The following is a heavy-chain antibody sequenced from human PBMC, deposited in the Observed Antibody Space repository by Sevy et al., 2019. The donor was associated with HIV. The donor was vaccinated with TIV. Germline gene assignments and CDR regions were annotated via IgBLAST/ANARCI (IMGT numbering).Heavy chain of an antibody. CDR3: ARRFYDSTGYPQYFFDY. CDR2: IYPDDSDI. D-gene: IGHD3-22*01. V-gene: IGHV5-51*01. J-gene: IGHJ4*02. CDR1: GYRFSSYW. Sequence: GESLKISCRASGYRFSSYWIAWVRQVPGKGLDWMGIIYPDDSDIRYSPSLQGQVTISVDKSISTAYLQWSSLEASDTAMYFCARRFYDSTGYPQYFFDYWGQGTLVTVSS.